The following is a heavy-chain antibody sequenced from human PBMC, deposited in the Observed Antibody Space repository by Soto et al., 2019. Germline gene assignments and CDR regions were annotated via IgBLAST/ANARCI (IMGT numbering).Heavy chain of an antibody. J-gene: IGHJ6*02. Sequence: SETLSLTCTVSGGSISSGDYCWSWIRQPPGKGLEWIGYIYYSGSTYYNPSLKSRVTISVDTSKNQFSLKLGSVTAADTAVYYCARGRYATTVSDYYYYALDVWGQGTTVTVSS. CDR1: GGSISSGDYC. D-gene: IGHD4-4*01. V-gene: IGHV4-30-4*01. CDR3: ARGRYATTVSDYYYYALDV. CDR2: IYYSGST.